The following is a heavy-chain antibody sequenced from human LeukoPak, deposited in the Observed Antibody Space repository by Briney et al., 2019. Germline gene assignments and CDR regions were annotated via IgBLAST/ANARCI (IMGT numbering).Heavy chain of an antibody. CDR3: ARYGITIVRGGKYYFDS. V-gene: IGHV4-59*08. J-gene: IGHJ4*02. Sequence: SETLSLTCTVSGGSISGYFWSWLRQPPGKRLEWIGYIHYSGSTNYNPSLNSRVTISVGTSKNQFSLRLSSVTAEDTAVYYCARYGITIVRGGKYYFDSWGQGTLVTVSS. D-gene: IGHD3-10*01. CDR1: GGSISGYF. CDR2: IHYSGST.